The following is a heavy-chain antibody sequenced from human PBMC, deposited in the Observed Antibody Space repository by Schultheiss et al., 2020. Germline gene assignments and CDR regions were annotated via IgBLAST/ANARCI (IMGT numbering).Heavy chain of an antibody. CDR2: MNQDGSER. Sequence: GGSLRLSCAASGFTFRDFWMNWVRQAPGKGLEWVASMNQDGSERYYVDSVRGRFTISRDNAENSLYLQMNSLRPEDTAVYYCAKNLLQYNWNDFEYWGQGTLVTVSS. CDR1: GFTFRDFW. V-gene: IGHV3-7*01. J-gene: IGHJ4*02. D-gene: IGHD1-20*01. CDR3: AKNLLQYNWNDFEY.